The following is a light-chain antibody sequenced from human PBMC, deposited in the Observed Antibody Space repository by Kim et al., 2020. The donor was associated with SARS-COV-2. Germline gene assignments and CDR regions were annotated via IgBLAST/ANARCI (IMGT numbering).Light chain of an antibody. J-gene: IGKJ1*01. CDR3: QQYGSTPLT. CDR1: QSVTSNF. Sequence: SPGDSATLSCRASQSVTSNFLAWYQQKPAQAPRLLIYGTSIRATGIPDRFSGSGSETDFTLTISRLEPEDFAVYYCQQYGSTPLTFGQGTKVDIK. V-gene: IGKV3-20*01. CDR2: GTS.